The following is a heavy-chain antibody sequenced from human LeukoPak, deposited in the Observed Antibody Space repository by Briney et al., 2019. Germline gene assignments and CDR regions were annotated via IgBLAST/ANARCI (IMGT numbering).Heavy chain of an antibody. Sequence: GASVKVSCKASGYTFTSYYMHWVRQAPGQGLEWMGIINPSGGSTSYAQKFQGRVTMTRDMSTSTVYMELSSLRSEDTAVYYCAREAHGYYGSGSGGYWGQGTLVTVSS. CDR1: GYTFTSYY. J-gene: IGHJ4*02. CDR3: AREAHGYYGSGSGGY. D-gene: IGHD3-10*01. CDR2: INPSGGST. V-gene: IGHV1-46*01.